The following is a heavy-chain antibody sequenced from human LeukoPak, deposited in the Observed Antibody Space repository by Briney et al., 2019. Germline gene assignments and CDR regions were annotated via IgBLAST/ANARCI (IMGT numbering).Heavy chain of an antibody. J-gene: IGHJ4*02. Sequence: NPGGSLRLSCAASGFTFSSYIMNWVRQAPGKGLEWVSSISSDSSYIYYADSVKGRFTISRDNAKNSLYLQMNSLRAEDTAVYYCARGSVGGGNYFDYWAQGTLVTVSS. CDR2: ISSDSSYI. CDR3: ARGSVGGGNYFDY. CDR1: GFTFSSYI. D-gene: IGHD3-16*01. V-gene: IGHV3-21*01.